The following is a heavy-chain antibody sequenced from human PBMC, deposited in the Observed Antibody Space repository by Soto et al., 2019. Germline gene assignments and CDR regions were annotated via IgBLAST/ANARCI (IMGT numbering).Heavy chain of an antibody. CDR1: GYTFTSYD. D-gene: IGHD5-18*01. J-gene: IGHJ4*02. V-gene: IGHV1-8*01. Sequence: ASVKVSCKASGYTFTSYDINWVRQATGQGLEWMGWMNPNSGNTGYAQKFQGRVTMTRNTSISTAYMELSSLRSEDTAVYYCARGGDTAIDFDYWGQGTLVTVSS. CDR3: ARGGDTAIDFDY. CDR2: MNPNSGNT.